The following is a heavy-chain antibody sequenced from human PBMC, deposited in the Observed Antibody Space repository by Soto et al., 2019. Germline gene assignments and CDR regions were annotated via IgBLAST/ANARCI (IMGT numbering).Heavy chain of an antibody. V-gene: IGHV1-46*01. J-gene: IGHJ4*02. CDR1: GYTFTSYY. D-gene: IGHD4-4*01. CDR3: AREHGPTASLGY. CDR2: INPSGGST. Sequence: QVQLVQSGAEVKKPGASVKVSCKASGYTFTSYYLHWVRQAPGQGLEWMGIINPSGGSTSYAQKFQGRVTMTRDTSTSTVYMELSSLRSEDTAVYYCAREHGPTASLGYWGQGTLVTVSS.